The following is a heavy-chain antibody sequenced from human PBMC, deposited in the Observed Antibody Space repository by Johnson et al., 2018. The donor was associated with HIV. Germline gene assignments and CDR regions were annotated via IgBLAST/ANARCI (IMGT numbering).Heavy chain of an antibody. D-gene: IGHD5-24*01. J-gene: IGHJ3*02. CDR2: INRDGSST. V-gene: IGHV3-74*02. CDR1: GFTFNSSS. CDR3: ARACRDGYIWYAFDI. Sequence: VQLVESGGGLVQPGGSLRLSCAASGFTFNSSSMYWVRQAPGKGLVWVSRINRDGSSTSYADSVKGRFTISRDNAKNTLYLQMNSLRAEDTAVYYCARACRDGYIWYAFDIWGQGTMVTVSS.